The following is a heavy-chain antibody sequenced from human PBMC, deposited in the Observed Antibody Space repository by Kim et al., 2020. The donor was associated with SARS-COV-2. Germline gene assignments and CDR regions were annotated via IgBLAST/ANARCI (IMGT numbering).Heavy chain of an antibody. V-gene: IGHV1-18*01. CDR3: ARDANYYDSSGYKGY. D-gene: IGHD3-22*01. J-gene: IGHJ4*02. CDR2: ISAYNGNT. CDR1: GYTFTSYG. Sequence: ASVKVSCKASGYTFTSYGISWVRQAPGQGLEWMGWISAYNGNTNYAQKLQGRVTMTTDTSTSTAYMELRSLRSDDTAVYYCARDANYYDSSGYKGYWGQGTLVTVSS.